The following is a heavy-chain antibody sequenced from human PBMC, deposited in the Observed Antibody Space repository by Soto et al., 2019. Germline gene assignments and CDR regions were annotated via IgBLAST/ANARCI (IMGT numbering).Heavy chain of an antibody. J-gene: IGHJ4*02. CDR3: VREVEYCTNGVCFPYFDY. D-gene: IGHD2-8*01. Sequence: EAQLVDSGGGLVQPGGSLRLSCGASELMLRPYSLNWVRQAPGEGLEWVSSITSSSSTMYYADSVKGRFTITRDNAKNSLYLQMNSLRAEDTAVYYCVREVEYCTNGVCFPYFDYWGQGTLVTVSS. V-gene: IGHV3-48*01. CDR1: ELMLRPYS. CDR2: ITSSSSTM.